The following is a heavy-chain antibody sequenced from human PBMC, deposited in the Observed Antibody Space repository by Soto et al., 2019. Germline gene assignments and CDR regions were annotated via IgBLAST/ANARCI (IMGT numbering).Heavy chain of an antibody. D-gene: IGHD6-13*01. CDR3: AKDCTAAQLGEFDY. V-gene: IGHV3-9*01. CDR1: GFTFEDYA. CDR2: ISWNSGSI. Sequence: GGSLRLSCAASGFTFEDYAMHWVRQAPGKGLEWVSGISWNSGSIGYADSVKGRFTISRDNAKNSLYLQMNSLRAEDTALYYCAKDCTAAQLGEFDYWGQGTLLTVSS. J-gene: IGHJ4*02.